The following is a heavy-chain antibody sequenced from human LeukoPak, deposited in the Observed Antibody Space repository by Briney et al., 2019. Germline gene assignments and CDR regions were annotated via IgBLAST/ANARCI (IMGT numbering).Heavy chain of an antibody. J-gene: IGHJ6*03. CDR3: ARALLNVFGVVWEDRYYYYMDV. V-gene: IGHV4-34*01. CDR1: GGSFSGYH. D-gene: IGHD3-3*01. Sequence: SETQSLTCAVYGGSFSGYHWSWIRQPPGKGLEWIGEIDHGGSTNYNPSLKSRVTISVDTSKNQFSLKLSSVTAAETAVYYCARALLNVFGVVWEDRYYYYMDVWGKGTTVTVSS. CDR2: IDHGGST.